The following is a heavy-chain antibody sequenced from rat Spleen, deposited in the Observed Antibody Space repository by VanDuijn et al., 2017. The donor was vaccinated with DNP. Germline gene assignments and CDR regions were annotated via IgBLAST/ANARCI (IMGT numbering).Heavy chain of an antibody. V-gene: IGHV2-19*01. CDR3: TRGVTTVVTGWFAY. Sequence: QVQLKESGPGMVQPSQTLSLTCTVSGFSLTDYSVHWVRQPPGKVLEWIAAISSGVSTYYNSALKSRLSISRDTSKSQVFLKMNSLQTEDTAIYYCTRGVTTVVTGWFAYWGQGVMVTVSS. CDR1: GFSLTDYS. J-gene: IGHJ2*01. D-gene: IGHD1-1*01. CDR2: ISSGVST.